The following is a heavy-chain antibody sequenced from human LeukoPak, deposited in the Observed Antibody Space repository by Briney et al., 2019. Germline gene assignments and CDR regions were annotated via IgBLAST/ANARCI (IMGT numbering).Heavy chain of an antibody. CDR3: ARSSRGVIGLLDF. J-gene: IGHJ4*02. Sequence: ASVKVSCKASGYTFTSYTINWVRQAPGQGLEWMGWINTNTGDPRYARGFTGRFVLSMDKSVSTSYLQISGLKTEDTAIYYCARSSRGVIGLLDFWGRGTLVSVSS. V-gene: IGHV7-4-1*02. CDR1: GYTFTSYT. D-gene: IGHD3-10*01. CDR2: INTNTGDP.